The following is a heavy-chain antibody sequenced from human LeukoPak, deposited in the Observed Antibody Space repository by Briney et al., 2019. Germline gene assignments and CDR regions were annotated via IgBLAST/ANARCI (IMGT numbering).Heavy chain of an antibody. CDR3: ARGTGTTVGWFDP. CDR1: GGTFSSYA. J-gene: IGHJ5*02. Sequence: ASVKVSGKASGGTFSSYAISWVRQAPGQGLEWMGGIIPIFGTANYAQKFQGRVTITTDESTSTAYMELSSLRSEDTAVYYCARGTGTTVGWFDPWGQGTLVTVSS. D-gene: IGHD1-7*01. V-gene: IGHV1-69*05. CDR2: IIPIFGTA.